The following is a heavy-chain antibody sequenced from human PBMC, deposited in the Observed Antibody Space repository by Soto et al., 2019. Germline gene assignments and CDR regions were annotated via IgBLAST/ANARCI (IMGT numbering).Heavy chain of an antibody. J-gene: IGHJ6*03. CDR2: TYYRSKWFN. CDR1: GDSVSSNSAA. Sequence: SQTLSLTCAISGDSVSSNSAAWNWIRLSPSRGLEWLARTYYRSKWFNNYAVSVKSRITINPDTSQNQFSLQLDSVTPEDTAVYYCARGSWDDVSGHYYMDVWGKGTTVTVSS. V-gene: IGHV6-1*01. CDR3: ARGSWDDVSGHYYMDV. D-gene: IGHD5-12*01.